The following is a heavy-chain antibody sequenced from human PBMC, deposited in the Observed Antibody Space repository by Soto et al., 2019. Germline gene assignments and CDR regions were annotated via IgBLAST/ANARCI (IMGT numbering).Heavy chain of an antibody. CDR2: ISGSGGST. D-gene: IGHD2-2*02. CDR3: AKTLPTPSGARYCSSTSCYRAPPADRYYGMEV. CDR1: GFTFSSYA. V-gene: IGHV3-23*01. J-gene: IGHJ6*02. Sequence: GGSLRLSCAASGFTFSSYAMSWVRQAPGKGLEWVSAISGSGGSTYYADSVKGRFTISRDNSKNTLYLQMNSLRAEDTAVYYCAKTLPTPSGARYCSSTSCYRAPPADRYYGMEVWGQGTTVTVSS.